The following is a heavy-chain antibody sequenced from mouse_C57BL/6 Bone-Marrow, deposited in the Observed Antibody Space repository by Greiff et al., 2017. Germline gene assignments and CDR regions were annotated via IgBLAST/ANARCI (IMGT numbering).Heavy chain of an antibody. Sequence: EVKLQESGPGLVKPSQSLSLTCSVTGYSITSGYYWNWIRQFPGNKLEWMGYISYDGSNNYNPSLKNRISITRDTSKNQFFLKLNSVTTEDTATYYCARNWPYYFDYWGQGTTLTVSS. CDR1: GYSITSGYY. V-gene: IGHV3-6*01. CDR3: ARNWPYYFDY. D-gene: IGHD4-1*01. J-gene: IGHJ2*01. CDR2: ISYDGSN.